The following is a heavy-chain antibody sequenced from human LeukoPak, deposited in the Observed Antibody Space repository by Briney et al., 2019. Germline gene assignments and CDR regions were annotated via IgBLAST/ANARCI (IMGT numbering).Heavy chain of an antibody. V-gene: IGHV3-7*03. CDR3: ARDGRPLDY. CDR2: VKHDGSEK. CDR1: GLTFSTYW. Sequence: PGGSLRLSCAVSGLTFSTYWMSWVRQAPGQGLEWVANVKHDGSEKYYVDSVKGRFTISRDNAKNSLYLQMNSLRVEDTAVYYCARDGRPLDYWGQGTLVTVSS. J-gene: IGHJ4*02.